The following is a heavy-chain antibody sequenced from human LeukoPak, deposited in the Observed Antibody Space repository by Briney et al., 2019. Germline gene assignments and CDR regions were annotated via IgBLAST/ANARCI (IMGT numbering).Heavy chain of an antibody. CDR3: ARDRGYSYGFGYFDY. Sequence: PSETLSLTCTVSGGSISSSGYYWGWIRQPPGKGLEWIGYISNTGSTNYNPSLKSRVTISVDTSKNQFSLKLSSATAADTAVYYCARDRGYSYGFGYFDYWGQGALVTVST. CDR2: ISNTGST. CDR1: GGSISSSGYY. J-gene: IGHJ4*02. D-gene: IGHD5-18*01. V-gene: IGHV4-61*08.